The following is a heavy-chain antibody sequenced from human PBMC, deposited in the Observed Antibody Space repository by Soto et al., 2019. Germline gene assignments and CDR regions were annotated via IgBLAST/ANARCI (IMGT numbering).Heavy chain of an antibody. CDR3: TRRARIGKQLWLPFDS. D-gene: IGHD3-22*01. CDR1: GYTFRDYD. V-gene: IGHV1-8*01. J-gene: IGHJ4*01. Sequence: ASVKVSCKASGYTFRDYDINWVRQASGQGLEWMGWMNPNSGNTAYAQKFQDRVTMTGDTTTNTAYMKLTSLTSADTAVYYCTRRARIGKQLWLPFDSW. CDR2: MNPNSGNT.